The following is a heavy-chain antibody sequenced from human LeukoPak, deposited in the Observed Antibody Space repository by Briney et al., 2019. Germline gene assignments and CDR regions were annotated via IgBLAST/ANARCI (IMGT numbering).Heavy chain of an antibody. D-gene: IGHD1-7*01. V-gene: IGHV4-31*03. CDR2: THYSGST. Sequence: SETLSLTCTVSGGSISSGDFYWTWIRQNPGKGLEWIGYTHYSGSTYYNPSLTSRVTISVDTSKNQFSLKLSPVAAADTAVYYCAREVNWNSATLFFDCWGQGTLVTVSS. J-gene: IGHJ4*02. CDR1: GGSISSGDFY. CDR3: AREVNWNSATLFFDC.